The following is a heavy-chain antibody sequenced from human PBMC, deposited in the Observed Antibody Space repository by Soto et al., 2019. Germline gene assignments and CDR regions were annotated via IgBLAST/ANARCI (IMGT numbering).Heavy chain of an antibody. Sequence: GGSLRLSCAASGFTFSSYAMSWVRQAPGKGLEWVSAISGSGGSTYYADSVKGRFTISRGNSKNTLYLQMNSLRAEDTAVYHCAKEGSGWYSNWFDPWGQGTLVTVSS. J-gene: IGHJ5*02. CDR3: AKEGSGWYSNWFDP. V-gene: IGHV3-23*01. D-gene: IGHD6-19*01. CDR2: ISGSGGST. CDR1: GFTFSSYA.